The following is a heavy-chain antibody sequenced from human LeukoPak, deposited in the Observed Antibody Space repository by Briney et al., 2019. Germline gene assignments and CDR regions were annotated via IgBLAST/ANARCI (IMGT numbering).Heavy chain of an antibody. CDR1: GGSISSGSYY. CDR3: ATTVDYSYGYQFGY. Sequence: PSETLSLTCTVSGGSISSGSYYWSWIRQPAGKGLEWIGRIYTSGSTNYNPSLKSRVTISVDTSKNQFSLKLSSVTAADTAVYYCATTVDYSYGYQFGYWGQGTLVTVSS. D-gene: IGHD5-18*01. CDR2: IYTSGST. V-gene: IGHV4-61*02. J-gene: IGHJ4*02.